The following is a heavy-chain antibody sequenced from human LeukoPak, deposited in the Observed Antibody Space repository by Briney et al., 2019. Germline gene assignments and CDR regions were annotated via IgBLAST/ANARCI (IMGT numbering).Heavy chain of an antibody. J-gene: IGHJ6*03. V-gene: IGHV4-59*01. CDR1: DDSITMYY. D-gene: IGHD6-13*01. CDR2: VDHTGST. CDR3: ARDPPGIAAAGTYYYYYMDV. Sequence: SETLSLTCTVSDDSITMYYWTWIRQPPGKGLEWIGYVDHTGSTKFNPSLNGRVSISRDTSKNQFSLKLSSVTAADTAVYYCARDPPGIAAAGTYYYYYMDVGGKGPTVPVSS.